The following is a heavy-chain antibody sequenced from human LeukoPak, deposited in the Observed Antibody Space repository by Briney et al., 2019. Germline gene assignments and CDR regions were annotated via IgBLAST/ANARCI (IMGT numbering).Heavy chain of an antibody. Sequence: SETLSLTCTISGASISPYRWSWVRQPAGGGLEWIGRIFASGATDYNPSLRSRVTISVDTSNKQFSLMLTSVTAADTAVYFCTKGTERTIAAYDWGRGTLVTVSS. D-gene: IGHD1-7*01. V-gene: IGHV4-4*07. CDR1: GASISPYR. CDR2: IFASGAT. CDR3: TKGTERTIAAYD. J-gene: IGHJ4*02.